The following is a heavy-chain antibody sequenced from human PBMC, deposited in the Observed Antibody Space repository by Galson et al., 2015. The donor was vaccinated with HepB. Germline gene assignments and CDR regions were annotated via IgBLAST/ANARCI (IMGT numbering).Heavy chain of an antibody. CDR3: ARHQFPGIAVADADY. Sequence: QSGAEVKKPGESLKISCKGSGYSFTSYWIGWVRQMPGKGLEWMGIIYPGDSDTRYSPSFQGQVTISADKSISTAYLQWSSLKASDTAMYYCARHQFPGIAVADADYWGQGTLVTVSS. J-gene: IGHJ4*02. V-gene: IGHV5-51*01. CDR2: IYPGDSDT. D-gene: IGHD6-19*01. CDR1: GYSFTSYW.